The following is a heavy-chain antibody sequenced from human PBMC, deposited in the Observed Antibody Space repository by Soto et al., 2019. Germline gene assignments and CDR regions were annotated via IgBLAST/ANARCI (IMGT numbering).Heavy chain of an antibody. V-gene: IGHV1-69*01. J-gene: IGHJ6*02. Sequence: QVQLVQSGAEVKKPGSSVKVSCKASGGTFSSYAISWVRQAPGQGLEWMGGIIPIFGTANYAQKFQGRVTITADESTSTAYMELSSLRSEDTAVYYCARDSQYYDFWSGYYSYYYYGMDVWGQGTTVTVSS. CDR2: IIPIFGTA. D-gene: IGHD3-3*01. CDR3: ARDSQYYDFWSGYYSYYYYGMDV. CDR1: GGTFSSYA.